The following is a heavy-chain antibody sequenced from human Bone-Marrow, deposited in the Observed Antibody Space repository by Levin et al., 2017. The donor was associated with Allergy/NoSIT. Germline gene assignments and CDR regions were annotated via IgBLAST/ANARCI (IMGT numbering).Heavy chain of an antibody. CDR1: GFTFSDYY. CDR3: ARVRVIRGVDYYFDY. D-gene: IGHD3-10*01. CDR2: INVASSYT. J-gene: IGHJ4*02. Sequence: GGSLRLSCAASGFTFSDYYMTWIRQAPGKGLEWVSYINVASSYTNYADSVKGRFSISRDNSENSLYLQMNSLRAEDTAVYYCARVRVIRGVDYYFDYWGPGTLVTVSS. V-gene: IGHV3-11*05.